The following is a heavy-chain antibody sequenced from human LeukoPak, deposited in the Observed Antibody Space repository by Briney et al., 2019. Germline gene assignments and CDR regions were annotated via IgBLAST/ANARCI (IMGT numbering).Heavy chain of an antibody. CDR2: IWYDGSNK. CDR3: ARSLQKAHYYMDV. CDR1: GFTFSSYG. J-gene: IGHJ6*03. V-gene: IGHV3-33*01. Sequence: PGRSLRLSCAASGFTFSSYGMHWVRQAPGKGLEWVAVIWYDGSNKYYADSVKGRFTISRDNSKNTLYLQMNSLRAEDTAVYYCARSLQKAHYYMDVWGKGTTVTVSS.